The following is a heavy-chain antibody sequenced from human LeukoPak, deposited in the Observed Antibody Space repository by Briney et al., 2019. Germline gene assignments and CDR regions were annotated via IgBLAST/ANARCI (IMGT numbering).Heavy chain of an antibody. CDR1: GYTFTSYA. J-gene: IGHJ4*02. CDR2: IIPIFGTA. V-gene: IGHV1-69*13. CDR3: ARVVLRGYYYDRTYYFDY. Sequence: ASVKVSCKASGYTFTSYAMNWVRQAPGQGLEWMGGIIPIFGTANYAQKFQGRVTITADESTSTAYMELSSLRSEDTAVYYCARVVLRGYYYDRTYYFDYWGQGTLVTVSS. D-gene: IGHD3-22*01.